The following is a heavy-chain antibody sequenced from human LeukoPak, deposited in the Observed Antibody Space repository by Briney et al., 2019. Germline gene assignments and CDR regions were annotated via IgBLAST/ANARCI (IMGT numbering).Heavy chain of an antibody. CDR2: IIPIFGTA. V-gene: IGHV1-69*13. CDR3: ASLRASNSDY. Sequence: ASVKVSCKVSGYTLTELSMHWVRQAPGQGLEWMGGIIPIFGTANYAQKFQGRVTITADESTSTAYMELSSLRSEDTAVYYCASLRASNSDYWGQGTLVTVSS. CDR1: GYTLTELS. J-gene: IGHJ4*02.